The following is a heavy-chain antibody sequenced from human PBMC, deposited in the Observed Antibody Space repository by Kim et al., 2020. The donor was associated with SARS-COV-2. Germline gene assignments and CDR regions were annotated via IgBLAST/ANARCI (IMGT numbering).Heavy chain of an antibody. CDR1: GFTLDDYT. CDR3: AREGSMVRGGTTGAFDV. CDR2: IHWDGATI. Sequence: GGSLRLSCAASGFTLDDYTMHWVRQVPGKGLEWVSLIHWDGATIVYADSAKGRFTISRDNRENSLYLQMHSLRTDDTALYYCAREGSMVRGGTTGAFDV. J-gene: IGHJ3*01. D-gene: IGHD3-10*01. V-gene: IGHV3-43*01.